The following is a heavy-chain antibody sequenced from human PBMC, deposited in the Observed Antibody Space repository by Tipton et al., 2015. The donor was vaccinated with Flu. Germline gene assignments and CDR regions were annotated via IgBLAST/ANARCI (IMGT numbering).Heavy chain of an antibody. J-gene: IGHJ5*01. CDR3: ARDRFSNFFGWFDS. V-gene: IGHV3-30*02. CDR2: IWYGGSNK. D-gene: IGHD4-11*01. Sequence: SLRLSCAVSGFTFSSYGMHWVRQAPGKGLEWVAFIWYGGSNKYYVDSVKGRSTISRDNSKNMLYLQMNSLRADDTAVYYCARDRFSNFFGWFDSWGQGALVTVSS. CDR1: GFTFSSYG.